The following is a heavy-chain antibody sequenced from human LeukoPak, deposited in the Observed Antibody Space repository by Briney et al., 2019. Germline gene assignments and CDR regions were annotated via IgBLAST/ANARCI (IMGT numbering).Heavy chain of an antibody. CDR2: IYYSGST. V-gene: IGHV4-59*01. CDR1: GGSLSGSY. CDR3: ASLSSGSYNWFDP. D-gene: IGHD1-26*01. Sequence: SETLSLTCTVSGGSLSGSYWNWIRQPPGKGLEWIGYIYYSGSTNYNPSLKSRVTISVDTSKNQFSLKLSSVTAADTAVYYCASLSSGSYNWFDPWGRGTLVTVSS. J-gene: IGHJ5*02.